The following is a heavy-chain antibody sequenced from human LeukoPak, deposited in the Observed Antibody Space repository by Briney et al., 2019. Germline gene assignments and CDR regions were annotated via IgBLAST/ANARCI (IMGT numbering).Heavy chain of an antibody. D-gene: IGHD2-15*01. Sequence: PGGSLRLSCAASGFTFSSYAMHWVRQAPGKGLEWVAVISYDGSNKYYADSVKGRFTISRDNSKNTLYLQMNSLRAEDTAVYYCARGPRPIIVVVVAATQTYFDYWGQGTLVTVSS. V-gene: IGHV3-30*04. CDR2: ISYDGSNK. CDR1: GFTFSSYA. J-gene: IGHJ4*02. CDR3: ARGPRPIIVVVVAATQTYFDY.